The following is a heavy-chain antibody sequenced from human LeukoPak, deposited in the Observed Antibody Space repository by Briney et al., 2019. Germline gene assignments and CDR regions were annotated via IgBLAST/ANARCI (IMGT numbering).Heavy chain of an antibody. CDR3: TRGRYYDSSGGY. V-gene: IGHV3-49*03. Sequence: GGSLRLSCTVSGFTFGDYAMSWFRQAPGKGLQWVGFITGQTHGGTTEYAASVKGRITISRDDSKSVAYLQMNSLKTEDTAVYYCTRGRYYDSSGGYWGQGTLVTVSS. D-gene: IGHD3-22*01. J-gene: IGHJ4*02. CDR2: ITGQTHGGTT. CDR1: GFTFGDYA.